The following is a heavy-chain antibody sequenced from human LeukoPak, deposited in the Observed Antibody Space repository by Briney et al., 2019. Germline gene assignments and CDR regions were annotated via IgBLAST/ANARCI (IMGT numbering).Heavy chain of an antibody. V-gene: IGHV3-48*04. CDR1: GFTFSSYA. CDR3: ARLGIAAAGSATDYYYYYMDV. J-gene: IGHJ6*03. CDR2: ISSSGSTI. Sequence: GGSLRLSCAASGFTFSSYAMSWVRQAPGKGLEWVSYISSSGSTIYYADSVKGRFTISRDNAKNSLYLQMNSLRAEDTAVYYCARLGIAAAGSATDYYYYYMDVWGKGTTVTVSS. D-gene: IGHD6-13*01.